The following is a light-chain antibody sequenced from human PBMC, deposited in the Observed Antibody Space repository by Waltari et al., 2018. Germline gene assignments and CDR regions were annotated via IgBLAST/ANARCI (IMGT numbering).Light chain of an antibody. Sequence: QLELTQSPSASASLGASVQITCTLDSGPITNVVARHQPHPKRGRRYLMKIKRDGSHSKGDEIPDRFSGSSSGAERYLTISGIQSGAESDYYCQTGGHGTCVFGGGTKLTVL. J-gene: IGLJ3*02. CDR2: IKRDGSH. V-gene: IGLV4-69*01. CDR1: SGPITNV. CDR3: QTGGHGTCV.